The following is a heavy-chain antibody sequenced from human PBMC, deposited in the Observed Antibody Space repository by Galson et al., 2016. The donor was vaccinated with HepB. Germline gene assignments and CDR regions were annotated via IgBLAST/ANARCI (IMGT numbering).Heavy chain of an antibody. J-gene: IGHJ4*02. CDR1: GFTFSNVW. V-gene: IGHV3-15*01. CDR3: ATEVFGMPFNSDY. Sequence: SLRLSCAASGFTFSNVWMNWVRQAPGKGLDWVGRIRSKTAGGTTDYAATVKGRFTVSRDDSKNTLLLQMNSLETDDTAVYSCATEVFGMPFNSDYWGQGTVVTVSS. CDR2: IRSKTAGGTT. D-gene: IGHD2-2*01.